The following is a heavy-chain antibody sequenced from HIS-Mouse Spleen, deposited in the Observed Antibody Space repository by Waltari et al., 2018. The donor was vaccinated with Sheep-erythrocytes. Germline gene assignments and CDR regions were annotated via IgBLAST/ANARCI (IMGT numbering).Heavy chain of an antibody. Sequence: EVQLVESGGGLIQPGGSLRLSCAASGFTVSRNYMRWVRQGPGKGLEWVSVIYSGGRTYYADSVKGRFTISRDNSKNTLYLQMNSLRAEDTAVYYCARGHPDYGDYDAFDIWGQGTMVTVSS. CDR3: ARGHPDYGDYDAFDI. D-gene: IGHD4-17*01. V-gene: IGHV3-53*01. J-gene: IGHJ3*02. CDR1: GFTVSRNY. CDR2: IYSGGRT.